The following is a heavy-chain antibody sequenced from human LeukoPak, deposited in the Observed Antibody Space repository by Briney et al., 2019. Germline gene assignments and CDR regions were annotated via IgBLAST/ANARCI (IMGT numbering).Heavy chain of an antibody. CDR3: ARTGYSSGWYFFAFDI. D-gene: IGHD6-19*01. J-gene: IGHJ3*02. Sequence: KGSETLSLTCAVYGGSFSGYYWSWIRQPPGKGLEWIGEINHSGSTNYNPSLKSRVTISVDTSKNQFSLKLSSVTAADTAVYYCARTGYSSGWYFFAFDIWGQGTMVTVSS. V-gene: IGHV4-34*01. CDR2: INHSGST. CDR1: GGSFSGYY.